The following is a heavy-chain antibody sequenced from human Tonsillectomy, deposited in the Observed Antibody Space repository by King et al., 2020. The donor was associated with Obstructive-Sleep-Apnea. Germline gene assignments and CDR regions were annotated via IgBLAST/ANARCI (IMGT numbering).Heavy chain of an antibody. Sequence: VQLVESGGGFGQPWGSLRLSFGASGFTFYNYAISRVRQAPGKGLEVGSVIRGSGGRSYYADSVKGRLTLSRDNSKNTLYLQMNKLRAEDTAVYYCAEDRYSGSYRPANYFDYWGQGTLVTVSS. V-gene: IGHV3-23*04. CDR1: GFTFYNYA. CDR3: AEDRYSGSYRPANYFDY. D-gene: IGHD1-26*01. CDR2: IRGSGGRS. J-gene: IGHJ4*02.